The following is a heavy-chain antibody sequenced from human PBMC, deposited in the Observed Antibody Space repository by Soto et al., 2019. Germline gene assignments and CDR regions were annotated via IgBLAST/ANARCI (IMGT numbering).Heavy chain of an antibody. J-gene: IGHJ6*03. CDR2: INAGNGNT. CDR1: GYTFTSYA. V-gene: IGHV1-3*01. Sequence: RASVKVSCKASGYTFTSYAMHWVRQAPGQRLEWMGWINAGNGNTKYSQKFQGRVTITRDTSASTAYMELSSLRSEDTAVYYCAREFPPYYSPNYYYYMDVWGKGTTVTVSS. D-gene: IGHD3-22*01. CDR3: AREFPPYYSPNYYYYMDV.